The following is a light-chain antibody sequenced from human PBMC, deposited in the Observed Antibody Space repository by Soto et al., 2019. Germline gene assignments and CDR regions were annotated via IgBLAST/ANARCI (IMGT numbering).Light chain of an antibody. CDR1: QSVNTY. Sequence: EIVLTHSPATLSLSPGERVSLSCRASQSVNTYFAWYQQKPGQAPRLLIYDASSRATGIPARFSGSGSGTDFTLTISSLETEDFAIYYCQQRSSWPLTFGHGTKVDIK. V-gene: IGKV3-11*01. CDR3: QQRSSWPLT. CDR2: DAS. J-gene: IGKJ1*01.